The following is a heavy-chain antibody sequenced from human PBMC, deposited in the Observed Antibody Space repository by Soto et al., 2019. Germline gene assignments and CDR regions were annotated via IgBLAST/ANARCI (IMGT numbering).Heavy chain of an antibody. V-gene: IGHV1-69*08. CDR1: EGTFSSYT. Sequence: QVQLVQSGAEVKKPRSSQKVSCKASEGTFSSYTISWVRQAPGQGLEWMGRIIPILGIANYAQKFQGRVTIAGDKYTSTACVGLTSLSSEDTAEYYCARDPDYYDGSGLAYWGQGAMVAVSS. J-gene: IGHJ4*02. CDR2: IIPILGIA. D-gene: IGHD3-22*01. CDR3: ARDPDYYDGSGLAY.